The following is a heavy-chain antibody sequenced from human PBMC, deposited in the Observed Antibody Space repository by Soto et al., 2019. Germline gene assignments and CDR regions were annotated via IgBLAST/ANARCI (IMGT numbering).Heavy chain of an antibody. J-gene: IGHJ6*02. V-gene: IGHV4-34*01. CDR1: GGSFSGYY. D-gene: IGHD3-10*01. Sequence: SETLSLTCAVYGGSFSGYYWSWIRQPPGKGLEWIGEINHSGSTNYNPSLKSRVTISVDTSKNQFSLKLSSVTAADTAVYYCARRAKLWFGELLRRDYGMDVWGQGTTVTVSS. CDR3: ARRAKLWFGELLRRDYGMDV. CDR2: INHSGST.